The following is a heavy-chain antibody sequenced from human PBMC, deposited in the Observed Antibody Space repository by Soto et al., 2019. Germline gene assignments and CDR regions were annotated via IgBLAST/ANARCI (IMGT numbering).Heavy chain of an antibody. CDR3: VRRVASGHRSWFDP. V-gene: IGHV1-8*02. D-gene: IGHD2-21*01. CDR1: EDTFTHYD. J-gene: IGHJ5*02. CDR2: MNPNTGNI. Sequence: QVELVQSGAEVKKPGASVKVSCQASEDTFTHYDINWVRQATGQGLEWMGWMNPNTGNIDYAHKFQGRLTMTRDTSPRTVYMELSSLRSDDTAVYYCVRRVASGHRSWFDPWGQGTLVTVSS.